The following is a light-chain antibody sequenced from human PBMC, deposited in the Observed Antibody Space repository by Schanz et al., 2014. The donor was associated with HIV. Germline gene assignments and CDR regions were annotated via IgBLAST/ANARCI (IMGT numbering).Light chain of an antibody. Sequence: QSVLTQPPSVSGAPGQRVTISCTGSSSNIGAGYDVHWYQHLPGTAPKLLIYDNNKRPSGIPVRFSGSKSGTSATLGITGLQTGDEADYYCGTWDSSLRLWVFGGGTKLTVL. J-gene: IGLJ3*02. CDR2: DNN. CDR3: GTWDSSLRLWV. CDR1: SSNIGAGYD. V-gene: IGLV1-51*01.